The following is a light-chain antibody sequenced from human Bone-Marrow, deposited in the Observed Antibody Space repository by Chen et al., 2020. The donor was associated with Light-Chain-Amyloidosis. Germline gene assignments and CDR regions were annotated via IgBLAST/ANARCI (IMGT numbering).Light chain of an antibody. V-gene: IGLV3-21*02. Sequence: SYVLTQPSSVSVAPGQTATIASGGNNIGSTSVHWYQQTPGQAPLLVVYDDSDRPSGIPERLSGSNSGNTATLTISRVEAGDDADYYCQVWDRSSDRPVFGGGTKLTVL. CDR1: NIGSTS. J-gene: IGLJ3*02. CDR3: QVWDRSSDRPV. CDR2: DDS.